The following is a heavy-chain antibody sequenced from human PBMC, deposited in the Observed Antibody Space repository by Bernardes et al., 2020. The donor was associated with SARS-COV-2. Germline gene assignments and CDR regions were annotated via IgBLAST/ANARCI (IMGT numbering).Heavy chain of an antibody. CDR1: GFNFDISP. Sequence: LFLSCAASGFNFDISPMNWVRQAPGQGLEWISAIGGTGSNTYYADSVKGRFSISRDNSRNMLYLQMNNLRAEDTALYFCARNGEVGFGPNWFDFWGQGTLVTVSS. CDR3: ARNGEVGFGPNWFDF. J-gene: IGHJ5*01. V-gene: IGHV3-23*01. CDR2: IGGTGSNT. D-gene: IGHD2-8*01.